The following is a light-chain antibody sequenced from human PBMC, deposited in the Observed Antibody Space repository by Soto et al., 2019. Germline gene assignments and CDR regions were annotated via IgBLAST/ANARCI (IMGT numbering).Light chain of an antibody. J-gene: IGLJ1*01. CDR1: SSDVGGYNY. V-gene: IGLV2-14*03. Sequence: QSALTQPASVSVSPGQSITISCTGTSSDVGGYNYVSWYQHHPGKAPKLMIFDVSNRPSGVSNRFSGSKSGNTASLTISGLQPEDEADYYCSSYTTSNTRQIVFGTGTKV. CDR2: DVS. CDR3: SSYTTSNTRQIV.